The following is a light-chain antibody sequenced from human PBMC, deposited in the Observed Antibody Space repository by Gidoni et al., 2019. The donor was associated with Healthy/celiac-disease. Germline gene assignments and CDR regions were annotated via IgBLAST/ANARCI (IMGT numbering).Light chain of an antibody. J-gene: IGKJ4*01. V-gene: IGKV4-1*01. CDR1: QSVLYSSNNKNY. CDR3: QQYYNTVLT. CDR2: WAS. Sequence: DIVMTQSPDSLAVSLGERATINCKSSQSVLYSSNNKNYLAWYQQKPGQPPKLLIYWASARESGVPDRFSGSGSGTDFTLTNSSLQAEDVAVYYCQQYYNTVLTFGGGTKVEIK.